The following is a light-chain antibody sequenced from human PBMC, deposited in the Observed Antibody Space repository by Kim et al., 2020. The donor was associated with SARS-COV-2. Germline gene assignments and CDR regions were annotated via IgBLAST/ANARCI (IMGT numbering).Light chain of an antibody. CDR2: QHT. J-gene: IGLJ3*02. CDR3: QARDSSTAV. Sequence: PGQRASSTCSRRKMGDKYGYWYQKKPGHSPILDIYQHTKGPSGICQRCSGSSFGNTATMTISRAETMDEADYYCQARDSSTAVFGGGTQLTVL. V-gene: IGLV3-1*01. CDR1: KMGDKY.